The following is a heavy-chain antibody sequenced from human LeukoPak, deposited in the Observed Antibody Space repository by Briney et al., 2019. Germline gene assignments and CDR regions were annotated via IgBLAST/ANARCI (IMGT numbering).Heavy chain of an antibody. CDR2: INPSGGST. CDR3: AREAPLGGFDP. Sequence: ASVKVSCKASGYTFTSYYMHWVRQAPRQGLEWMGIINPSGGSTSYAQKFQGRVTMTRDTSTSTVYMELSSLRSEDTAVYYCAREAPLGGFDPWGQGTLVTVSS. J-gene: IGHJ5*02. V-gene: IGHV1-46*01. CDR1: GYTFTSYY. D-gene: IGHD1-26*01.